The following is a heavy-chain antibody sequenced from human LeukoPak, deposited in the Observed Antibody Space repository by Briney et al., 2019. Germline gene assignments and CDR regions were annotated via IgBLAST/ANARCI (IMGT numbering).Heavy chain of an antibody. J-gene: IGHJ6*02. CDR1: GGSFSGYY. V-gene: IGHV4-34*01. CDR3: ARVLSSWPNYYYYGMDV. CDR2: INHSGST. Sequence: SETLSLTCAVYGGSFSGYYWSWIRQPPGKGLEWIGEINHSGSTNYNPSLKSRVTISVDTSKNQFSLKLSSVTAADTAVYYCARVLSSWPNYYYYGMDVWGQGTTVTVSS. D-gene: IGHD6-13*01.